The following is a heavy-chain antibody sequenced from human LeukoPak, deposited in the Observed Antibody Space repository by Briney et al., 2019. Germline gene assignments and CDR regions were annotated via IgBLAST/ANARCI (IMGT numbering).Heavy chain of an antibody. CDR1: GGSISSGGYY. D-gene: IGHD6-19*01. J-gene: IGHJ3*02. CDR3: ARGGRGSGWLPQPDAFDI. CDR2: IYYSGST. V-gene: IGHV4-31*03. Sequence: SETLSLTCTVSGGSISSGGYYWSWIRQHPGKGLEWIGYIYYSGSTYYNPSLKSRVTISVDTSKNQFSLKLSSVTAADTAVYYCARGGRGSGWLPQPDAFDIWGQGTMVTVSS.